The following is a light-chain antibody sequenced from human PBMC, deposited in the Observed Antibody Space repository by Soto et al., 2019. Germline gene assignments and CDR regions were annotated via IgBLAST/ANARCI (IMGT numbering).Light chain of an antibody. CDR3: HQRSNWLGT. J-gene: IGKJ4*01. CDR2: DAS. Sequence: EIVLTQSPATLSLSPGERATLSCRASQSINSYLAWYQQKPGQAPRLLIYDASNRATGIPARFSGSESGTDFTLTISSLEPEDFAVYFCHQRSNWLGTFGGGTKVEIK. V-gene: IGKV3-11*01. CDR1: QSINSY.